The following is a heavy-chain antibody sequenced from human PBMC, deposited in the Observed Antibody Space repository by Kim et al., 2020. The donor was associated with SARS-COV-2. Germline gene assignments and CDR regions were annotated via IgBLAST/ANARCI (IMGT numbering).Heavy chain of an antibody. Sequence: SETLSLTCTVSGGSISSYYWSWIRQPPGKGLEWIGYIHYTGSTNYNASLKTRVTISLDTSKNQFSLKLISVTAADTAVYYCARVDASGRIDYWGQGTLVTVSS. D-gene: IGHD3-10*01. CDR2: IHYTGST. J-gene: IGHJ4*02. V-gene: IGHV4-59*13. CDR1: GGSISSYY. CDR3: ARVDASGRIDY.